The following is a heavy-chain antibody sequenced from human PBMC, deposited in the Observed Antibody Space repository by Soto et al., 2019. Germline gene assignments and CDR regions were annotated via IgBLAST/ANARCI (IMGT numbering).Heavy chain of an antibody. CDR1: GGTFGSYA. V-gene: IGHV1-69*13. CDR3: ASMRSSWYDPFDY. J-gene: IGHJ4*02. CDR2: IIPIFGTA. D-gene: IGHD6-13*01. Sequence: GASVKVSCKASGGTFGSYAISWVRQAPGQGLEWMGGIIPIFGTANYAQKFQGRVTITADESTSTAYMELSSLRSEDTAVYYCASMRSSWYDPFDYWGQGTLVTVSS.